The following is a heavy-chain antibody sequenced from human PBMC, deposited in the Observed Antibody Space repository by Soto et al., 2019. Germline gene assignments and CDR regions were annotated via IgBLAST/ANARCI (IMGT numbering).Heavy chain of an antibody. J-gene: IGHJ6*02. CDR1: GFSLSNARMG. CDR3: ARYYYDSSGFHPNYYYGMDV. D-gene: IGHD3-22*01. Sequence: QVTLKESGPVLVKPTETLTLTCTVSGFSLSNARMGVSWIRQPPGKALEWLAHIFSNDEKSYSTSLKRRLTIYKDTSKSQVVLTMTNMDPVDTATYYCARYYYDSSGFHPNYYYGMDVWGQGTTVTVSS. CDR2: IFSNDEK. V-gene: IGHV2-26*01.